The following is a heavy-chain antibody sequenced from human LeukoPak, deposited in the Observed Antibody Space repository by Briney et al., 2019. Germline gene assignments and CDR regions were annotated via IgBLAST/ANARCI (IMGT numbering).Heavy chain of an antibody. CDR1: GITFSSDA. Sequence: GGSLRLSCAASGITFSSDAMSWVRQAPGKGLEWVSAISGSGGRTYYADSVKGRFTISRDNSKNTLYLQMNSLRAEDTAVYYCARESYYDSSGSDYWGQGTLVTVSS. J-gene: IGHJ4*02. CDR2: ISGSGGRT. V-gene: IGHV3-23*01. CDR3: ARESYYDSSGSDY. D-gene: IGHD3-22*01.